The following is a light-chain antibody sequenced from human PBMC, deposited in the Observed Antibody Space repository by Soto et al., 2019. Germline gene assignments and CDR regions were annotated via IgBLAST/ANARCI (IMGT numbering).Light chain of an antibody. CDR3: QHFKSFPIT. J-gene: IGKJ5*01. CDR2: ESS. Sequence: AIQLTQSPSSLSASVGDRVTITCRASQGISTLLAWYQQKPGKAPKVLIYESSLLESGVPSRFSGSGSGTDFTLTISSLQPEGFATYYCQHFKSFPITFGQGTRLEIK. CDR1: QGISTL. V-gene: IGKV1-13*02.